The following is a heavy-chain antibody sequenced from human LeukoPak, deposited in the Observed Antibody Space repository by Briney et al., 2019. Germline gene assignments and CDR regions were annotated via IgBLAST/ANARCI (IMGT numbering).Heavy chain of an antibody. CDR2: ISGSGGST. Sequence: PGGSLRLSCAASGFTFSSYAMSWVRQAPGKGLEWVSAISGSGGSTHYADSVKGRFTISRDNSKNTLYLQMNSLRAEDTAVYYCAKGMTAFRTKDRQFDYWGQGNVVTVSS. CDR1: GFTFSSYA. J-gene: IGHJ4*02. V-gene: IGHV3-23*01. CDR3: AKGMTAFRTKDRQFDY. D-gene: IGHD1-14*01.